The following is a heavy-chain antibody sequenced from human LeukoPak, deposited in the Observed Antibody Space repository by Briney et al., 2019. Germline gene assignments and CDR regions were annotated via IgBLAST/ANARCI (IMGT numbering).Heavy chain of an antibody. CDR2: IKKDGSEK. V-gene: IGHV3-7*01. J-gene: IGHJ5*02. CDR3: ARAACTGGSCYYA. Sequence: GGSLRLSCAASGFTFSAYWMNWVRQSPGRGLEWVASIKKDGSEKYYVDSVKGRFTISRDNAKNSLYLRMSNLRTEDTATYYCARAACTGGSCYYAWGRGTLVTVSA. CDR1: GFTFSAYW. D-gene: IGHD2-15*01.